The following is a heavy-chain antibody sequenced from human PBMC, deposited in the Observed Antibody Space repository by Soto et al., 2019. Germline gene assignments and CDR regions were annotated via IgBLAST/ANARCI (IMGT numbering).Heavy chain of an antibody. J-gene: IGHJ4*02. CDR3: ARSESNWNVAVF. Sequence: PSETLSLTCTVYGGSFSGYYWSWIRQPPGKGLEWIGEISHSGSTKHNPSLKSRITISVDTAKNQFSLKLNSVTAADTAVCYCARSESNWNVAVFWSQGTLVTVSS. V-gene: IGHV4-34*01. CDR1: GGSFSGYY. D-gene: IGHD1-20*01. CDR2: ISHSGST.